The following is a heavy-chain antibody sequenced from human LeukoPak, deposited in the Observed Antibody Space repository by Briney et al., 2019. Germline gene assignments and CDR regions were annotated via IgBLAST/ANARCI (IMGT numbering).Heavy chain of an antibody. J-gene: IGHJ4*02. V-gene: IGHV1-69-2*01. CDR1: GYTFTDYY. CDR3: ATDSRRGSPYVN. Sequence: ASVKISCKVSGYTFTDYYMHWVQQAPGKGLEWMGLVDPEDGETIYAEKFQGRVTITADTSTDTAYMELSSLRSEDTAVCYCATDSRRGSPYVNWGQGTLVTVSS. CDR2: VDPEDGET. D-gene: IGHD1-26*01.